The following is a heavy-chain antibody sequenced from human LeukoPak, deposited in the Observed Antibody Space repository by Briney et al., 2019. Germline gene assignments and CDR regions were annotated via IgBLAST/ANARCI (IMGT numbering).Heavy chain of an antibody. Sequence: PGGSLRLSCAASGFTFSSYEMNWVRQAPGKGLEWVSYISSSGSTIYYADSVKGRFTISRDNAKNSLYLQINSLRAEDTAVYYCARATVRGVIGLRAFDIWGQGTMVTVSS. CDR2: ISSSGSTI. J-gene: IGHJ3*02. D-gene: IGHD3-10*01. CDR1: GFTFSSYE. CDR3: ARATVRGVIGLRAFDI. V-gene: IGHV3-48*03.